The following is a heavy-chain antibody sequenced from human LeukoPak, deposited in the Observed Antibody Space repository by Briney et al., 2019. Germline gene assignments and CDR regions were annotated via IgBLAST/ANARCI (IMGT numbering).Heavy chain of an antibody. D-gene: IGHD6-13*01. Sequence: PSETLSLTCSVSGXSXXSYYXXXXXXPPGXGLEWIGYIYXSGSTNYNXSLXSRVTIAVDTSKNQFSLKLSSVTAADTAVYYCARGXIAAAALVHLDYWDQGTLVTVSS. CDR2: IYXSGST. CDR1: GXSXXSYY. CDR3: ARGXIAAAALVHLDY. J-gene: IGHJ4*02. V-gene: IGHV4-59*01.